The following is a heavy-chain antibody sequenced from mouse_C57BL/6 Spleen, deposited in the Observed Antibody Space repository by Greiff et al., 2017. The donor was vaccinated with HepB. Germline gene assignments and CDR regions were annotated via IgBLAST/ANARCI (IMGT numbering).Heavy chain of an antibody. Sequence: EVQLQQSGPVLVKPGPSVKISCKASGFTFTDYYMHWVKQSHGQSLEWIGLVYPYNGGTSYNQKFKGKATSTVDKSSSTANMELNSLTSEDSAVYYCIAGTPYAMDCWGQGTSVTVSS. J-gene: IGHJ4*01. CDR1: GFTFTDYY. D-gene: IGHD4-1*01. V-gene: IGHV1-36*01. CDR3: IAGTPYAMDC. CDR2: VYPYNGGT.